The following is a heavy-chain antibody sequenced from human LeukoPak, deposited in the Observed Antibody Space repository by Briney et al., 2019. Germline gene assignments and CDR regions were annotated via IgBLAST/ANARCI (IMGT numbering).Heavy chain of an antibody. Sequence: GGSLRLSCAASGFTFSSYAMSWVRRAPGKGLEGVSVIYSGGSTYYADSVKGRFTISRDNSKNTLYLQMNSLRAEDTAVYYCAREIYSSSWYYDYWGQGTLVTVSS. CDR2: IYSGGST. D-gene: IGHD6-13*01. V-gene: IGHV3-53*01. CDR1: GFTFSSYA. J-gene: IGHJ4*02. CDR3: AREIYSSSWYYDY.